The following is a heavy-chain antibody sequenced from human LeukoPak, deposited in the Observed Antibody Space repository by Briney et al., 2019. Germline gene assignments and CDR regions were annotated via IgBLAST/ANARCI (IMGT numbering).Heavy chain of an antibody. Sequence: SGGSLRLSSAASGFSFWHHAMHWVRQAPGKGLEWLSQIWSDGNNKYYADTVRGRFTISRDTSKNTLYLEMNSLRAEDTAIYYCARDGQQSSPYAYDYWGQGTLVTVSS. V-gene: IGHV3-33*01. CDR1: GFSFWHHA. J-gene: IGHJ4*02. CDR3: ARDGQQSSPYAYDY. D-gene: IGHD2-2*01. CDR2: IWSDGNNK.